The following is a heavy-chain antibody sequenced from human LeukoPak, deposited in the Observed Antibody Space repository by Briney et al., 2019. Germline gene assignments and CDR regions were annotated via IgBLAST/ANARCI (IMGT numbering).Heavy chain of an antibody. Sequence: PSQSLSLTCTVSGGSISSGGYYWSWIRQHPGKGLGWIGYIYYSGSTYYNPSLKSRVTISVDTSKNRFSLKLSSVTAADTAVYYCARGGDGGNSAIYYFDYWGQGTLVTVSS. CDR2: IYYSGST. V-gene: IGHV4-31*03. D-gene: IGHD4-23*01. CDR3: ARGGDGGNSAIYYFDY. J-gene: IGHJ4*02. CDR1: GGSISSGGYY.